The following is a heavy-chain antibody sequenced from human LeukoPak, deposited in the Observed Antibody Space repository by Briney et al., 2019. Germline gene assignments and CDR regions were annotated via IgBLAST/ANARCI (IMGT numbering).Heavy chain of an antibody. D-gene: IGHD2-2*03. J-gene: IGHJ4*02. CDR3: VRGGGGWIYFDY. V-gene: IGHV4-34*01. CDR1: GGSFSGYY. CDR2: INHSGST. Sequence: SETLSLTCAVYGGSFSGYYWSWIRQPPGKGLEWIGEINHSGSTNYNPSLKSRVTISIDTSKTQFSLKLSSVTAADTAVYYCVRGGGGWIYFDYWGQGTLVTVSS.